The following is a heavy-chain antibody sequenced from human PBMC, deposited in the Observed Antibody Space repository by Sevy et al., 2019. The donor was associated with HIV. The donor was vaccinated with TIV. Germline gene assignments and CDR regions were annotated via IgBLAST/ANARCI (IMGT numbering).Heavy chain of an antibody. J-gene: IGHJ3*02. D-gene: IGHD1-20*01. CDR1: GGSISSSSYY. Sequence: SETLSLTCTVSGGSISSSSYYWGWIRQPPGKGLEWIGSIYYSGSTYYNPSLKSRVTISVDTSKNQFSLKLSSVTAADTAVYYCARLGGSITGQDDAFDIWGQGTMVTVSS. V-gene: IGHV4-39*01. CDR2: IYYSGST. CDR3: ARLGGSITGQDDAFDI.